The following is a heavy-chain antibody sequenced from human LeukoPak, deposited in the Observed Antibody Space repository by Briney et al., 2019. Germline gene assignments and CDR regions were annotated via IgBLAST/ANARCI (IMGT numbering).Heavy chain of an antibody. CDR1: GFTFSSYA. Sequence: PGGSLRLSCAASGFTFSSYAMSWVRQAPGKGLEWVSAISGSGGSTYYADSVKGRFTISRDNSKNTLYLQTNSLRAEDTAVYYCAKASQYSSGWYGDYFDYWGQGTLVTVSS. CDR2: ISGSGGST. CDR3: AKASQYSSGWYGDYFDY. V-gene: IGHV3-23*01. D-gene: IGHD6-19*01. J-gene: IGHJ4*02.